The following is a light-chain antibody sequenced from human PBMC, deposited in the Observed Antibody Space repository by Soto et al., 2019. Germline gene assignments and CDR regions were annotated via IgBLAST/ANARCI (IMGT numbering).Light chain of an antibody. CDR1: QSISSW. CDR3: QQYYSYYQT. J-gene: IGKJ1*01. V-gene: IGKV1-5*01. CDR2: DAS. Sequence: DIQKTQAPSTLSASVADRVTITCGSSQSISSWLALYQQKPVIVPNLLIYDASRLQSGVPSRFSGSGSGTEFTLTISSLQPDDFATYYCQQYYSYYQTFGQGTKVDI.